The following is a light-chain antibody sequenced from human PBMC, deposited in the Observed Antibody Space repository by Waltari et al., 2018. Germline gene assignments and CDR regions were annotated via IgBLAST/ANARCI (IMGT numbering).Light chain of an antibody. Sequence: DIQMTQSPSTLSASEGDRVTITCRASHTINNHLAWYQQKPGKAPKLVIYDAFSLESGVPSRFSGSGSGTEFTLTISSLQPDDFATYYCQQYDFYSLTFGGGTRVEIK. CDR1: HTINNH. CDR2: DAF. CDR3: QQYDFYSLT. J-gene: IGKJ4*01. V-gene: IGKV1-5*01.